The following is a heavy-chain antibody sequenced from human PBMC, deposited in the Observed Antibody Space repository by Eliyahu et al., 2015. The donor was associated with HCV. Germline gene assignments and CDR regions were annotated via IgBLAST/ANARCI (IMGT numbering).Heavy chain of an antibody. CDR3: AQGYSGYDWEENWFDP. CDR2: IYWDDDK. V-gene: IGHV2-5*02. D-gene: IGHD5-12*01. Sequence: WIRQPPGKALEWLALIYWDDDKRYSPSLKSRLTITKDTSKNQVVLTMTHMDPVDTATYYCAQGYSGYDWEENWFDPWGQGTLVTVSS. J-gene: IGHJ5*02.